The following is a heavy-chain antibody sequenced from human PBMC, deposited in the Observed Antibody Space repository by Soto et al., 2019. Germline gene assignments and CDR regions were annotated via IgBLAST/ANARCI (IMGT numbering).Heavy chain of an antibody. CDR1: GYSFTSYW. Sequence: GESLKISCKGSGYSFTSYWIGWVRQMPGKGLEWMGIIYPGDSDTRYSPSFQGQVTISADKSISTAYLQWSSLKASDTAMYYCARRYYDRRLGYYYYGMDVWGQGTTVTVSS. CDR3: ARRYYDRRLGYYYYGMDV. J-gene: IGHJ6*02. D-gene: IGHD3-22*01. V-gene: IGHV5-51*01. CDR2: IYPGDSDT.